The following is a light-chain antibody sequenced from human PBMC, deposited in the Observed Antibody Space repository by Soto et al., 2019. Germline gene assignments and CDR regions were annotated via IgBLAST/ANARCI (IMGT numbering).Light chain of an antibody. V-gene: IGLV2-8*01. Sequence: QSVLTQPPSASGSPGQSVTISSTGTSSDVGGYNYVSWYQQHPGKAPKLMIYEVSKRPSGVPDRFSGSKSGNTASLTVSGLQPEDEADYYCSSYAGSNKSVFGTGTKVTVL. CDR1: SSDVGGYNY. CDR2: EVS. CDR3: SSYAGSNKSV. J-gene: IGLJ1*01.